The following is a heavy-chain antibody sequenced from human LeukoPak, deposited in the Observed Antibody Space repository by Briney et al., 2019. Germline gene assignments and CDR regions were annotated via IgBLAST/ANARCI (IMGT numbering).Heavy chain of an antibody. D-gene: IGHD1-1*01. Sequence: GGSLRLSCAASGFTFSTYWMHWVRQAPGKGLVWVSRMNNDGSIRDYADSVKGRFTISRDNAKNTLYLQMNSLRVEDTAVYYCARDQLEPSRWFDYWGQGTLVTVSS. J-gene: IGHJ4*02. V-gene: IGHV3-74*01. CDR2: MNNDGSIR. CDR1: GFTFSTYW. CDR3: ARDQLEPSRWFDY.